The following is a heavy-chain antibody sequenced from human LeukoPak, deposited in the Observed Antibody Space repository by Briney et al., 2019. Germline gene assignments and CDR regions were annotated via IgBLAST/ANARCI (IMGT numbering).Heavy chain of an antibody. V-gene: IGHV3-30*18. CDR3: AKDRGPHYYGMDV. D-gene: IGHD2-15*01. J-gene: IGHJ6*02. CDR2: ISYDGSYK. Sequence: GGSLRLSCAASGFTLSSYGLHWVRQAPGKGLEWVAVISYDGSYKYYADSVQGRVTIFRDNSKNTVYLQMNSLRTEDTTIYYCAKDRGPHYYGMDVWGQGTTVTVSS. CDR1: GFTLSSYG.